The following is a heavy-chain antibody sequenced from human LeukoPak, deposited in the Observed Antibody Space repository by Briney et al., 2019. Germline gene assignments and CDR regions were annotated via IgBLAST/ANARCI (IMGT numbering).Heavy chain of an antibody. CDR3: AREGVQTTVGAFDV. CDR2: ISHDGSDK. Sequence: GGSLRLSCAASGFTLKIYPMHWVRQAPGKGLEWLSVISHDGSDKNNADSVKGRFIISRDNSKNTIYLQLNSLRPEDTAMYYCAREGVQTTVGAFDVWGLGTMVIVSS. V-gene: IGHV3-30*04. D-gene: IGHD4-17*01. J-gene: IGHJ3*01. CDR1: GFTLKIYP.